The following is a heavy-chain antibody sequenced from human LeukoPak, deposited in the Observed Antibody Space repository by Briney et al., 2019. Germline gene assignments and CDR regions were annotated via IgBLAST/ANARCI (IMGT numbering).Heavy chain of an antibody. CDR3: ARLYCSSTNCYAAQIDY. Sequence: GEPLKISCKGSGYCFTSYWISWVRQMPGKGLEWMGRIDPSDSYTNYSPSFQGHVTISADKSISTAYLQWSSLKAPDTAMYYCARLYCSSTNCYAAQIDYWGQGTLVTVSS. CDR2: IDPSDSYT. CDR1: GYCFTSYW. V-gene: IGHV5-10-1*01. J-gene: IGHJ4*02. D-gene: IGHD2-2*01.